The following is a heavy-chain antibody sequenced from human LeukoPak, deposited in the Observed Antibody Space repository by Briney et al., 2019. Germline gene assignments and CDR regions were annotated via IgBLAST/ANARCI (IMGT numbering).Heavy chain of an antibody. D-gene: IGHD3-22*01. CDR1: GFTFSSYA. CDR2: ISASSSI. V-gene: IGHV3-23*01. CDR3: AKGSYYDSSGYYYFDY. J-gene: IGHJ4*02. Sequence: PGGSLRLSCAASGFTFSSYAMNWVRQAPGKGLEWVSGISASSSIYYADSVKGRFTISRDNSKNTLYLQVNSLRADDTAVYYCAKGSYYDSSGYYYFDYWGQGTPVTVSS.